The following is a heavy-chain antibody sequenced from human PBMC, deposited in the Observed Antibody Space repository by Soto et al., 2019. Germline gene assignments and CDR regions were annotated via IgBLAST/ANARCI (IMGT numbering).Heavy chain of an antibody. V-gene: IGHV4-30-4*01. CDR3: ARGEYYYDSSGYYFDAFDI. Sequence: PSETLSLTCTVSGGSISSCDYYWSWIRHPPGKGLDWIGYIYYSGSTYYNPSLKSRVTISVDTSKNQFSLKLSSVTAADTAVYYCARGEYYYDSSGYYFDAFDIWGQGTMVTVSS. CDR1: GGSISSCDYY. CDR2: IYYSGST. J-gene: IGHJ3*02. D-gene: IGHD3-22*01.